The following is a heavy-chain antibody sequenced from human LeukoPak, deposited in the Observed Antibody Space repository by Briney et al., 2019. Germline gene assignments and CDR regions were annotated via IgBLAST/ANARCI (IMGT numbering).Heavy chain of an antibody. D-gene: IGHD3-10*01. CDR1: GYTFTSYG. J-gene: IGHJ6*03. V-gene: IGHV1-18*01. Sequence: ASVKVSCKASGYTFTSYGISWVRQAPGQGLEWMGWISAYNGNTNYAQKLQGRVTMTTDTSTSTAYMELRSLRSDDTAVYYCARTRAPSGRHPILYYYYYYIDVWGKGTTVTVSS. CDR2: ISAYNGNT. CDR3: ARTRAPSGRHPILYYYYYYIDV.